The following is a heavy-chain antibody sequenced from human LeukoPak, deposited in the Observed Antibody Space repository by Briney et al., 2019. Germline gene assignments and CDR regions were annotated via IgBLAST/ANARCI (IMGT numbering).Heavy chain of an antibody. J-gene: IGHJ4*02. D-gene: IGHD3-16*01. CDR1: GGSISSGDYY. CDR2: IYYSGST. Sequence: PSETLSLTCTVAGGSISSGDYYWSWIRQPPGKGLELIGYIYYSGSTYYNPSLKSRVTISVDKSKNQFSLKLTSVTAADTAVYYCARGSPFTSGLFDFWGQGTLVTVSS. V-gene: IGHV4-30-4*01. CDR3: ARGSPFTSGLFDF.